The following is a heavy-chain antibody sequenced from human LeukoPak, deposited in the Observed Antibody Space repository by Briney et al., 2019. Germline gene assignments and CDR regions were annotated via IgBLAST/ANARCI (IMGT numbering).Heavy chain of an antibody. V-gene: IGHV4-59*08. J-gene: IGHJ4*02. CDR1: GGSISSYY. CDR3: AAPRDGYNLGY. D-gene: IGHD5-24*01. Sequence: SETLSLTCTVSGGSISSYYWNWIRQPPGTGLEWIGYIYYSGSTNYNPSLKSRATISVDTSKNQFSLKLSSVTAADTAVYYCAAPRDGYNLGYWGRGTLVTVSS. CDR2: IYYSGST.